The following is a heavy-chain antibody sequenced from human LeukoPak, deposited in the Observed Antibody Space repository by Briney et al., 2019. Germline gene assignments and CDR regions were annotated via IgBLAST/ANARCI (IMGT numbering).Heavy chain of an antibody. CDR2: IKGDGSIT. Sequence: GGSLRLSCAASGFTFSNYWMHWVRQVQGKGLVWVSHIKGDGSITNYADSVKGRFTVSRDNAKDTLYLQMNSLRVEDSAIYYCARDGPAAAGPVLDYWGQGALVTVSS. J-gene: IGHJ4*02. V-gene: IGHV3-74*01. D-gene: IGHD6-13*01. CDR3: ARDGPAAAGPVLDY. CDR1: GFTFSNYW.